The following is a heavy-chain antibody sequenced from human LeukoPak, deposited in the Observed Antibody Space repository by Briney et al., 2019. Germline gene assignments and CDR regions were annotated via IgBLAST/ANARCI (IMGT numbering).Heavy chain of an antibody. CDR1: GFTSSNYW. V-gene: IGHV3-7*01. CDR3: AKPSIRGEDYFDY. CDR2: IKQDGSEK. Sequence: GGSLRLSCAASGFTSSNYWMSWVRQAPGKGLEWVANIKQDGSEKYYMDSVKGRFTISRDNAKNSLYLQMNSLRAEDTAIYYCAKPSIRGEDYFDYWGQGTLVTVSS. J-gene: IGHJ4*02. D-gene: IGHD7-27*01.